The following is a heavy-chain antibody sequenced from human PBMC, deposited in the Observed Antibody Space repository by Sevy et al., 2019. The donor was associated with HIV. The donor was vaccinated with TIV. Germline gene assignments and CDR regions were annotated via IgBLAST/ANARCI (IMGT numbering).Heavy chain of an antibody. J-gene: IGHJ6*02. CDR3: ARGGPLVDAALIPWGMDV. CDR1: GFTFSSYG. Sequence: GGSLRLSCAASGFTFSSYGMHWVRQAPGKGLEWVAVIWYDGSNKYYADSVKGRFTISRDNSKNTLYLQMNSLRAEDTAVYYCARGGPLVDAALIPWGMDVWGQGTTVTVSS. V-gene: IGHV3-33*01. D-gene: IGHD5-18*01. CDR2: IWYDGSNK.